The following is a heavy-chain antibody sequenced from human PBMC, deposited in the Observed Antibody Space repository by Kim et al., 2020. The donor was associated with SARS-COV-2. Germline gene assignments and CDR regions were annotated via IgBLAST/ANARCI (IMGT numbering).Heavy chain of an antibody. CDR1: GFTVSGNW. CDR3: VRDVKCVAPFDY. J-gene: IGHJ4*02. CDR2: IKKDGSEK. Sequence: GGSLRLSCAASGFTVSGNWMSWVRQAPGKGLEWVANIKKDGSEKYYVDAVKGRLTISRDNAKNSLYLQMNSLRAEDTAVYYCVRDVKCVAPFDYWGQGTLVTVSS. D-gene: IGHD5-12*01. V-gene: IGHV3-7*01.